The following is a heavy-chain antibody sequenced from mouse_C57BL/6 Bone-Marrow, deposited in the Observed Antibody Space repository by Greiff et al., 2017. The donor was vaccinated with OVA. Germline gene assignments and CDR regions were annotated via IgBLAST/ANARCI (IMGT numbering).Heavy chain of an antibody. CDR3: ARSGYYGRFAY. Sequence: QVQLKESGPELVKPGASVKISCKASGYAFSSSWMNWVKQRPGKGLEWIGRIYPGDGDTNYNGKFEGKATLTADKSSSTAYMQLSSLTSEDSAVYFCARSGYYGRFAYWGQGTLVTVSA. CDR2: IYPGDGDT. V-gene: IGHV1-82*01. D-gene: IGHD1-1*01. J-gene: IGHJ3*01. CDR1: GYAFSSSW.